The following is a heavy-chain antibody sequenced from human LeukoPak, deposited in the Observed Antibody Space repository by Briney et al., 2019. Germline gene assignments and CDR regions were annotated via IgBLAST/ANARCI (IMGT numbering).Heavy chain of an antibody. CDR1: GFTFSDYY. V-gene: IGHV3-11*01. CDR2: ISSSGSTI. J-gene: IGHJ4*02. D-gene: IGHD3-22*01. CDR3: ARDLYYYDSSGFH. Sequence: GSLXLSXAASGFTFSDYYMSWIRQAPGKGLEWVSYISSSGSTIYYADSVKGRFTISRDNAKNSLYLQMNSLRAEDTAVYYCARDLYYYDSSGFHWGQGTLVTVSS.